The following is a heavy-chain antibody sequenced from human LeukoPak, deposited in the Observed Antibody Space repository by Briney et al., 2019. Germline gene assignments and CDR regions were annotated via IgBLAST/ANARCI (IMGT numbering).Heavy chain of an antibody. CDR3: ARDWCSSTSCLDY. CDR2: INPNTGGT. Sequence: GASVKVSCKASGYTFTGYYMHWVRQAPGQGLEWMGWINPNTGGTNYAQKFQGRVTMTRDTSISTAYMELSRLRSDDTAVYYCARDWCSSTSCLDYWGQGTLVTVSS. D-gene: IGHD2-2*01. V-gene: IGHV1-2*02. CDR1: GYTFTGYY. J-gene: IGHJ4*02.